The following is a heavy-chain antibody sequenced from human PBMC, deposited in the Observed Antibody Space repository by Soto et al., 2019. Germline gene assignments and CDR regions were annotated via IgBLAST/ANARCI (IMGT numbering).Heavy chain of an antibody. CDR1: GGSISSSNW. Sequence: SETLSLTCAVSGGSISSSNWWSWVRQPPGKGLEWIGEIYHSGSTNYNPSLKSRVTISVDKSKNQFSLKLSSVTAADTAVYYCARDLSSSSWEGYYYYGMDVWGQGTTVTV. D-gene: IGHD6-13*01. V-gene: IGHV4-4*02. J-gene: IGHJ6*02. CDR3: ARDLSSSSWEGYYYYGMDV. CDR2: IYHSGST.